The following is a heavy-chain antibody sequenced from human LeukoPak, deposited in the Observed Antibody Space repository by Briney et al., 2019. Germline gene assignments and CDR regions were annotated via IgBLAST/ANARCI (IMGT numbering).Heavy chain of an antibody. CDR3: AKRRVSQDLHDHGGNSGFDP. CDR2: ISASGAGT. V-gene: IGHV3-23*01. D-gene: IGHD4-23*01. Sequence: GGSLRLSCAASGFIFSTYAMSWVRQAPGKGLEWVSVISASGAGTYYADSVKGRFTISRDNSKNTLYLQMNSLRAEDTAVFYCAKRRVSQDLHDHGGNSGFDPWGQGTLVTVSS. J-gene: IGHJ5*02. CDR1: GFIFSTYA.